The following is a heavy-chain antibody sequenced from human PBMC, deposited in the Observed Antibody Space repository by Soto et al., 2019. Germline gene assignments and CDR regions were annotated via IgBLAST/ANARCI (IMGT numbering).Heavy chain of an antibody. CDR1: GFTFNTYA. CDR2: ISGSGAHT. J-gene: IGHJ4*02. D-gene: IGHD3-16*01. CDR3: AYTPVAPTVD. Sequence: GGSLRLSCAASGFTFNTYAMSWVRQAPGKGLEWVSTISGSGAHTYYADSVKGRFTISRDNSKNTLYLQMNSLRAEDTAVYYCAYTPVAPTVDWGQGTLVTVSS. V-gene: IGHV3-23*01.